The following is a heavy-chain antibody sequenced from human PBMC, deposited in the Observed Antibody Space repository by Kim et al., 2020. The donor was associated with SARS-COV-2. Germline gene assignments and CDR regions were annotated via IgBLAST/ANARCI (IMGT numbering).Heavy chain of an antibody. CDR3: ARGPPAVNWYFDL. Sequence: GGSPRLSCAASGFTFSSYSMNWVRQAPGKGLEWVSYISSSSSTIYYADSVKGRFTISRDNAKNSLYLQMNSLRDEDTAVYYCARGPPAVNWYFDLWGRGTLVTVSS. V-gene: IGHV3-48*02. D-gene: IGHD2-2*01. J-gene: IGHJ2*01. CDR2: ISSSSSTI. CDR1: GFTFSSYS.